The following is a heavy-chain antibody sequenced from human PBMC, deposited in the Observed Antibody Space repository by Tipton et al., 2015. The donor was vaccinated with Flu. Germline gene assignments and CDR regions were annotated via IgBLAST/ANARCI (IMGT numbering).Heavy chain of an antibody. CDR1: GYTFTSYG. V-gene: IGHV1-18*04. CDR2: ISAYNGNT. J-gene: IGHJ4*02. CDR3: AREGDTMVRGVTYPLPERNFDY. Sequence: QSGPEVKKPGASVKVSCKASGYTFTSYGISWVRQAPGQGLEWMGWISAYNGNTNYAQKLQGRVTMTTDTSTSTAYMELRSLRSDDTAVYYCAREGDTMVRGVTYPLPERNFDYWGQGTLVTVSS. D-gene: IGHD3-10*01.